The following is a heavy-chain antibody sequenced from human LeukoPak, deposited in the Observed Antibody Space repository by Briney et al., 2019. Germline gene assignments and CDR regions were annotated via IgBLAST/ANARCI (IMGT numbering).Heavy chain of an antibody. CDR3: AIIYLIVGATTFDY. D-gene: IGHD1-26*01. J-gene: IGHJ4*02. CDR2: ISSNGGST. CDR1: GLTLSSYA. V-gene: IGHV3-64*01. Sequence: GGSLRLSCVASGLTLSSYAMHWVRQAPGKGLEYVSAISSNGGSTYYANSVKGRFTISRDNAKNSLYLQMNSLRAEDKAVYYCAIIYLIVGATTFDYWGQGTLVTVSS.